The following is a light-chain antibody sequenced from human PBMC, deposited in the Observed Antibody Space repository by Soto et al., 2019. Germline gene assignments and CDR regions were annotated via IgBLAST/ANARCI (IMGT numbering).Light chain of an antibody. CDR3: SSYTTSTAFVV. Sequence: QSVLTQPASVSGSPGQSITISCTGTSSEISYYNYVSWYQQHPGKAPKLMIYDVTNRPSGVSNRFSGSKSGNTASLTISGLQAEDEADYYCSSYTTSTAFVVFGGGTKLTVL. CDR2: DVT. CDR1: SSEISYYNY. J-gene: IGLJ2*01. V-gene: IGLV2-14*03.